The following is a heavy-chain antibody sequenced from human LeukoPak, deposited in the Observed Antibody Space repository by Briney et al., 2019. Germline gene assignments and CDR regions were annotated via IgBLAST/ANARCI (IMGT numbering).Heavy chain of an antibody. Sequence: SETLSLTCTVSGGSISSYSWSWIRQPPGKGLEWIGYIYYSGSTYYNPSLKSRVTISVDTSKNQFSLKLSSVTAADTAVYYCARGFTYYYGSGRKEYNWFDPWGQGTLVTVSS. CDR1: GGSISSYS. CDR2: IYYSGST. J-gene: IGHJ5*02. V-gene: IGHV4-59*12. D-gene: IGHD3-10*01. CDR3: ARGFTYYYGSGRKEYNWFDP.